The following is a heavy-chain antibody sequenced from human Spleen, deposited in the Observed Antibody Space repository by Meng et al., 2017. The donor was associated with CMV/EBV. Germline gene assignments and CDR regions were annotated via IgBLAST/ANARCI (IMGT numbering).Heavy chain of an antibody. CDR1: GYTFTSYG. Sequence: ASVKVSCKASGYTFTSYGISWVRQAPGQGLEWMGWINPNSGGTNYAQKFQGRVTMTRDTSISTAYMELSRLRSDDTAVYYCARGSSIAARPGVYWGQGTLVTVSS. D-gene: IGHD6-6*01. V-gene: IGHV1-2*02. J-gene: IGHJ4*02. CDR2: INPNSGGT. CDR3: ARGSSIAARPGVY.